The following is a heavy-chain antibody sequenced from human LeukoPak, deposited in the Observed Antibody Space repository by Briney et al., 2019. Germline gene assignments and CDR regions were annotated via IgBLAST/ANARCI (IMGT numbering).Heavy chain of an antibody. V-gene: IGHV4-30-4*01. CDR2: IYYSGST. CDR3: AGSGYSYGCFDY. CDR1: GGSISSGDYY. Sequence: PSETLSLTCTVSGGSISSGDYYWSWIRQPPGKGLEWIGYIYYSGSTYYNPSLKSRVTISVDTSKNQFSLKLSSVTAADTAVYYCAGSGYSYGCFDYWGQGTLVTVSS. J-gene: IGHJ4*02. D-gene: IGHD5-18*01.